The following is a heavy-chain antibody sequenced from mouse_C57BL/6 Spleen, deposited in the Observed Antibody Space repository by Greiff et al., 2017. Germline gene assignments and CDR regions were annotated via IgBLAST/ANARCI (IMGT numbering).Heavy chain of an antibody. V-gene: IGHV3-1*01. J-gene: IGHJ1*03. CDR1: GYSITSGYD. D-gene: IGHD1-1*01. CDR2: ISYSGST. Sequence: DVQLQESGPGMVKPSQSLSLSCTVTGYSITSGYDWHWIRHFPGNKLEWMGYISYSGSTNYNPSLKSRTSITHDTSKNHFFLKLNSVTTEDTATYYCAREGHGIYGSSYWYFDVWGTGTTVTVSS. CDR3: AREGHGIYGSSYWYFDV.